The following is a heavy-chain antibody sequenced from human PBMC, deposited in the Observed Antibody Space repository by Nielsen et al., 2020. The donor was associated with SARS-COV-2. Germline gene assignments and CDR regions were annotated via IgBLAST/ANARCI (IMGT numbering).Heavy chain of an antibody. CDR2: VKQDGSER. J-gene: IGHJ4*02. CDR3: ATVSGTEDY. V-gene: IGHV3-7*02. Sequence: GESLKISCAASGLSFSDYWMSWVRQAPGKGLEWVANVKQDGSERYYVDSVKGRFSISRDNAKKSLYLQMNSLRVEDTATYYCATVSGTEDYWGQGTLVTVSS. CDR1: GLSFSDYW. D-gene: IGHD3-10*01.